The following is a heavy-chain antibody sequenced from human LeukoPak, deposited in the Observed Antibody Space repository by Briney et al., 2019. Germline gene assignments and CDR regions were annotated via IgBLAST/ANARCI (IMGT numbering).Heavy chain of an antibody. Sequence: SETLSLTCTVSGGSISSGSYYWGWIRQPPGKGLEWIGTIYYSGSTYYNPSLKSRVTISVDTSKNQFSLKLTSVTAADTAVYYCARERHIPERIAPTGPPPGDWFDPWGQGTLAPVSS. CDR1: GGSISSGSYY. V-gene: IGHV4-39*07. D-gene: IGHD6-13*01. CDR3: ARERHIPERIAPTGPPPGDWFDP. J-gene: IGHJ5*02. CDR2: IYYSGST.